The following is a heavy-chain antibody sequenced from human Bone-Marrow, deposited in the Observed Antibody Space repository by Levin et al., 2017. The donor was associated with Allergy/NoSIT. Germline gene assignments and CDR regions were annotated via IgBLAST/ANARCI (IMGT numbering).Heavy chain of an antibody. CDR3: ARGLYSTSWYGFAMDV. CDR2: IKPDGTDK. J-gene: IGHJ6*02. CDR1: GFSFSVSW. D-gene: IGHD6-13*01. V-gene: IGHV3-7*01. Sequence: AGGSLRLSCEASGFSFSVSWMSWVRQIPGKGLEWVANIKPDGTDKNYVDSEKGRFAISRDNTKNSLYLQMNRLTVEDTAVYYCARGLYSTSWYGFAMDVWGQGTTVTVSS.